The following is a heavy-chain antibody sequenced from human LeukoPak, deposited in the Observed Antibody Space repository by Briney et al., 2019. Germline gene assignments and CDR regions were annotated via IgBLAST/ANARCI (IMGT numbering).Heavy chain of an antibody. CDR1: GFTVSSNY. CDR2: IYSGGST. V-gene: IGHV3-66*01. CDR3: AGGCHGSGSCLFAFDI. D-gene: IGHD3-10*01. J-gene: IGHJ3*02. Sequence: GGSLRLSCAASGFTVSSNYMSWVRQAPGKGLEWVSVIYSGGSTYYADSVKGRFTISRDNSKNTLYLQMNSLRAEDTAVYYCAGGCHGSGSCLFAFDIWGQGTMVTVSS.